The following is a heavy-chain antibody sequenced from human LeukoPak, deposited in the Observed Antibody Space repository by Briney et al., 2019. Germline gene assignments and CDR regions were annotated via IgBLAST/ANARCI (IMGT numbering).Heavy chain of an antibody. CDR2: ISTYNDNT. V-gene: IGHV1-18*01. CDR3: ARDSWELPHSP. CDR1: GYTFNTYN. Sequence: ASVKVSCKASGYTFNTYNINWVRQAPGQGLEWMGWISTYNDNTNYAQKFQGRVTMTTDTSTSTAYMELRSLRSDYTAVYYCARDSWELPHSPWGQGTLVTVSS. J-gene: IGHJ5*02. D-gene: IGHD1-26*01.